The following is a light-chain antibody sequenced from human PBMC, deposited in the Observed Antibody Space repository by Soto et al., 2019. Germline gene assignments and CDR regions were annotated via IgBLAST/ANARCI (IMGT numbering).Light chain of an antibody. Sequence: EIVLTQSPGTLSLSPGERATLSCRASQGVSSSYLAWYQPIPGQSPRLLIYGASSRATGIPDRFSGSGSGTDFTLTISRLEPEDSAVYYCQQYGSSPTWTFGQGTKVDIK. V-gene: IGKV3-20*01. CDR2: GAS. J-gene: IGKJ1*01. CDR3: QQYGSSPTWT. CDR1: QGVSSSY.